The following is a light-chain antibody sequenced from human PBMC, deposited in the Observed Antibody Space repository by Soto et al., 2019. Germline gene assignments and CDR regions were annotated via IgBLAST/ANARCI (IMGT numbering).Light chain of an antibody. CDR1: SSDVWSSNL. CDR2: EVS. CDR3: CSYAGSSTQV. J-gene: IGLJ1*01. Sequence: QSVLNQPASVSGSPGPSITFSCTGTSSDVWSSNLVSWYQQHPCKAPKILIYEVSKRPSGVSNRFSGSKSGNTASLTISGLQAEDEADYYCCSYAGSSTQVFGTGTKVTVL. V-gene: IGLV2-23*02.